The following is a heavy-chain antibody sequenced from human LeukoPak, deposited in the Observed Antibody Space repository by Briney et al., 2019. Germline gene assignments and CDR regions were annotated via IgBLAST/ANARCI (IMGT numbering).Heavy chain of an antibody. Sequence: PGGLLRLSCAASGFTFSNYAMNWVRQAPGKGLEWVSAIDSGGGSTYYADSVRGRFTISRDNSKNALYLQMNSLRAEDTAVYYCAKEIQLWSFDYWGQGTLVTVSS. V-gene: IGHV3-23*01. CDR1: GFTFSNYA. D-gene: IGHD5-18*01. CDR2: IDSGGGST. J-gene: IGHJ4*02. CDR3: AKEIQLWSFDY.